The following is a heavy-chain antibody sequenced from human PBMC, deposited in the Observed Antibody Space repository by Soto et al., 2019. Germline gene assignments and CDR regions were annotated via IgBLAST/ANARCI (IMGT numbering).Heavy chain of an antibody. CDR2: INSDGSRS. CDR1: GFTFSSNW. Sequence: HPGWSLRLSCAASGFTFSSNWMHWVRQAPGKGLVWVSRINSDGSRSSYADSVRGRFTISRDNAKNTLYLQMSSLRAEDTAVYYCARDPNLYCSGTDCYVYWGQGTLVTVSS. D-gene: IGHD2-2*01. CDR3: ARDPNLYCSGTDCYVY. V-gene: IGHV3-74*01. J-gene: IGHJ4*01.